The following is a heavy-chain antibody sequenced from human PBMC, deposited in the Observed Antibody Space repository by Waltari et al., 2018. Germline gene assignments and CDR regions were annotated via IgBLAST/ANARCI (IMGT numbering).Heavy chain of an antibody. D-gene: IGHD6-19*01. V-gene: IGHV4-39*07. CDR2: IYYSGST. Sequence: QLQLQESGPGLVKPSETLSLTCTVSGGSISSSSYYWGWIRQPPGKGLEWIGSIYYSGSTYYNPSLKSRVTISVDTSKNQFSRKLSSVTAADTAVYYCLGLVGNVEEDYWGQGTLVTVSS. J-gene: IGHJ4*02. CDR3: LGLVGNVEEDY. CDR1: GGSISSSSYY.